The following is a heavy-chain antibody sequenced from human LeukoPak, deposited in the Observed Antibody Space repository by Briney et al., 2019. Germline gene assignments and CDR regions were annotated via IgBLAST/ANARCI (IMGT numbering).Heavy chain of an antibody. J-gene: IGHJ6*03. CDR3: AKGEAARRVYYYYYMDV. Sequence: GGSLRLSCAASGFTFSSYSMNWVRQAPGKGLEWVSGISSSGDDTYYADSVKGRFTISRDNPKNTLYLQMNSLRAEDTAVYYCAKGEAARRVYYYYYMDVWGKGTTVTVSS. CDR2: ISSSGDDT. CDR1: GFTFSSYS. V-gene: IGHV3-23*01. D-gene: IGHD6-6*01.